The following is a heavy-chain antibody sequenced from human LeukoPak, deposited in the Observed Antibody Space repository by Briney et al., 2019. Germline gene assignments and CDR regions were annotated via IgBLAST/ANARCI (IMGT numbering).Heavy chain of an antibody. CDR3: APSGDSSGYYYLPFDY. D-gene: IGHD3-22*01. CDR1: GFTFSSYG. Sequence: AGTLRLSCAASGFTFSSYGMHWVRQAPGKGLEWVAFIRYDGSNKYYADSVKGRFTISRDNSKNTLYLQMNSLRAEDTAVYYCAPSGDSSGYYYLPFDYWGQGTLVTVSS. V-gene: IGHV3-30*02. CDR2: IRYDGSNK. J-gene: IGHJ4*02.